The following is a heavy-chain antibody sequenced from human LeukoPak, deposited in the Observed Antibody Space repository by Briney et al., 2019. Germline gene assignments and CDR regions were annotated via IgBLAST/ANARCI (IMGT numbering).Heavy chain of an antibody. Sequence: GASVKVSCKASRYTFTGYYMHWVRQAPGQGLEWMGWINPNSGGTNYAQKFQGRVTMTRDTSISTAYMELSRLRSDDTAVYYCARRYSSTSCYDYWGQGTPVTVSS. CDR3: ARRYSSTSCYDY. CDR2: INPNSGGT. J-gene: IGHJ4*02. V-gene: IGHV1-2*02. CDR1: RYTFTGYY. D-gene: IGHD2-2*01.